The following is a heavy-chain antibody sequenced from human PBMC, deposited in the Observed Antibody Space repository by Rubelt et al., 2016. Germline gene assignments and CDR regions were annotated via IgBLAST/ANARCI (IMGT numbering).Heavy chain of an antibody. CDR2: FYYSGRT. CDR1: GGSISPYH. Sequence: QVQLQESGPGLVKPSETLSLTCTVSGGSISPYHWSWIRQPPGKGLEWIGNFYYSGRTNFNPSLKSRVTISFDTSKDQLTRKLTPVCAADTALYFCVRHENSSGPRIDPWGQGTLVTVSS. V-gene: IGHV4-59*08. D-gene: IGHD6-19*01. J-gene: IGHJ5*02. CDR3: VRHENSSGPRIDP.